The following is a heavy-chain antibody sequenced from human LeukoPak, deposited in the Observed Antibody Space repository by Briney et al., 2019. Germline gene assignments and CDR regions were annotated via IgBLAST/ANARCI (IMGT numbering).Heavy chain of an antibody. CDR1: GGSISSGSYY. CDR3: ARRSTDIPLYYYYYYYMDV. CDR2: IYTSGST. Sequence: SQTLSLTCTVSGGSISSGSYYWSWIRQPAGKGLEWIGRIYTSGSTNYNPSLKSRVTISVDTSKNQFSLKLSSVTAADTAVYYCARRSTDIPLYYYYYYYMDVWGKGTTVTVSS. J-gene: IGHJ6*03. V-gene: IGHV4-61*02.